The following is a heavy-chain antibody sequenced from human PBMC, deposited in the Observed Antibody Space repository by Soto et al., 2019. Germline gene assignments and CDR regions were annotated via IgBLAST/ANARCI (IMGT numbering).Heavy chain of an antibody. D-gene: IGHD1-1*01. J-gene: IGHJ2*01. Sequence: QVQLQESGPGLVKPSGTLSLTCAVSGGSISSSSSNYWSWVRQPPGKGLEWIGDIYESGSTNYNPSLTSRVTISMDKSKNQFSLKVTSVTAADTAVYYCAREVAGNHWYFDLWGRGTLVTVSS. CDR2: IYESGST. CDR1: GGSISSSSSNY. CDR3: AREVAGNHWYFDL. V-gene: IGHV4-4*02.